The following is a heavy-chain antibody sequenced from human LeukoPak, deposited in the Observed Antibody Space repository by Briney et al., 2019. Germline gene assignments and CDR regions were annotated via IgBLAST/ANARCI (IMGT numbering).Heavy chain of an antibody. Sequence: GRSLRLSCAASGFTFSSYAMHWVRQAPGKGLEWVAVISYDGSNKYYADSVKGRFTISRDNSKNTLYLQTNSLRAEDTAVYYCAREAKWELPNFDYWGQGTLVTVSS. D-gene: IGHD1-26*01. CDR2: ISYDGSNK. CDR1: GFTFSSYA. V-gene: IGHV3-30-3*01. J-gene: IGHJ4*02. CDR3: AREAKWELPNFDY.